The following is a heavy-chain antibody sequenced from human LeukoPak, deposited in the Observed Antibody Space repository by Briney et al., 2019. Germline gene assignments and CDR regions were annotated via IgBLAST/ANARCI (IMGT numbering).Heavy chain of an antibody. Sequence: SETLSLTCAVYGGSFSGYYWGWIRQPPGKGLEWIGIIFYSGSTYYSPSLNSRVIISVDTSKNQFSLNLSSVTAADTALYYCVREYSRSGSYNYWGQGALVTVSS. J-gene: IGHJ4*02. CDR3: VREYSRSGSYNY. V-gene: IGHV4-34*12. CDR1: GGSFSGYY. D-gene: IGHD3-10*01. CDR2: IFYSGST.